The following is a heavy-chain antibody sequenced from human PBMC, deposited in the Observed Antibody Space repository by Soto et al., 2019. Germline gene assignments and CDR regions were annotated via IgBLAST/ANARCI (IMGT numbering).Heavy chain of an antibody. D-gene: IGHD3-10*01. Sequence: VQLQESGPGLVKPSQTLSLTCTVSGGSVSSGGYYWSWLRQPPGKGLEWIGYIFPGGNSYYNLSLESQATISVDRSKNQFSLRLDSVTVADTAVYFCARGRSARYYKRNWFDHWGQGTLVPVSS. CDR3: ARGRSARYYKRNWFDH. J-gene: IGHJ5*02. CDR1: GGSVSSGGYY. CDR2: IFPGGNS. V-gene: IGHV4-31*01.